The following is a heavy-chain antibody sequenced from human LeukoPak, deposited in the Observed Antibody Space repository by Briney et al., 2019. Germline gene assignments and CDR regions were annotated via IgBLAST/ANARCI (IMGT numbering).Heavy chain of an antibody. CDR3: ERDKGREGDY. J-gene: IGHJ4*02. V-gene: IGHV3-30*03. CDR2: ISADGIDK. Sequence: PLGSLCPSPAASGFPFCNYGMYWVRQAPGKGLGWVAVISADGIDKYYADSVKSRFTISRDNSKNTLYLQMSSLRPEDTAVYYCERDKGREGDYWGQGTLVTVSS. CDR1: GFPFCNYG.